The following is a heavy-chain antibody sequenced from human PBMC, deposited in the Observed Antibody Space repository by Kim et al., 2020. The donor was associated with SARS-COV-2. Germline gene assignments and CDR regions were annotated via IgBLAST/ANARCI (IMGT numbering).Heavy chain of an antibody. J-gene: IGHJ5*02. CDR1: GFTFSSYW. Sequence: GGSLRLSCETSGFTFSSYWMNWVRQGPGKGLVWVSRINGDGSDTHYADSVKGRFTIPRDNAKNTLHLQLNSLGVEDTAIYYCARGSFQQGFDPWGQGTLVTVSS. V-gene: IGHV3-74*01. CDR2: INGDGSDT. D-gene: IGHD3-10*01. CDR3: ARGSFQQGFDP.